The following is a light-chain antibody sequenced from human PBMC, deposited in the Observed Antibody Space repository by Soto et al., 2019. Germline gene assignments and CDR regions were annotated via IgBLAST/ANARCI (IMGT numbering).Light chain of an antibody. Sequence: EIVMTQSPATLSVSPGERATLSCRASQSVGSNLAWYQQKPGQAPRLLIYATSTRATGIPARFSGSGSGTEFTLTISSPQSEDFAVYYCQQYNNWPPWTFGQGTKVEIK. CDR1: QSVGSN. V-gene: IGKV3-15*01. J-gene: IGKJ1*01. CDR3: QQYNNWPPWT. CDR2: ATS.